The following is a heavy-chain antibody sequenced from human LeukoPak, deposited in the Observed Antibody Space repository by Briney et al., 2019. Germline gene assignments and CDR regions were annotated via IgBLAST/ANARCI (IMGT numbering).Heavy chain of an antibody. J-gene: IGHJ5*02. CDR3: ARGVAGIDWFDP. Sequence: SETLSLTCAVYGGSFSGYYWSWIRQPPGKGLEWIGEINHSGSTNYNPSLKSRVTISVDTSKNQFSLKLSSVTAADTAVYYCARGVAGIDWFDPWGQGTLVTVSS. D-gene: IGHD6-19*01. CDR1: GGSFSGYY. V-gene: IGHV4-34*01. CDR2: INHSGST.